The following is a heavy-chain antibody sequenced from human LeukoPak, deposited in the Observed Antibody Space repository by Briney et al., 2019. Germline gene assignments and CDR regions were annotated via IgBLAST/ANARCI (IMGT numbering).Heavy chain of an antibody. CDR3: ARGSQRGAAANYYGMDV. CDR1: GFTFSSYW. V-gene: IGHV3-74*01. J-gene: IGHJ6*02. D-gene: IGHD2-2*01. CDR2: INSDGSST. Sequence: GRSLRLSCVASGFTFSSYWMHWVRQAPGKGLVWVSRINSDGSSTTYADSVKGRFTISRDNAKNTLYLQMNSLRAEDTAVYHCARGSQRGAAANYYGMDVWGQGTTVTVSS.